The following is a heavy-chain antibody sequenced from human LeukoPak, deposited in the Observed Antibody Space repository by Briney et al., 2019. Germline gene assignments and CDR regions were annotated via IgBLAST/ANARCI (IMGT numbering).Heavy chain of an antibody. CDR1: GGSISSGGYY. J-gene: IGHJ5*02. Sequence: SETLSLTCTVSGGSISSGGYYWSWIRQHPGKGLEWIGYIYYSGSTYYNPSLKSRVTISVDTSKNQFSLKLSSVTAADTAVYYCARSTDYVWGNNWFDPWGQGTLVTVSS. V-gene: IGHV4-31*03. D-gene: IGHD3-16*01. CDR2: IYYSGST. CDR3: ARSTDYVWGNNWFDP.